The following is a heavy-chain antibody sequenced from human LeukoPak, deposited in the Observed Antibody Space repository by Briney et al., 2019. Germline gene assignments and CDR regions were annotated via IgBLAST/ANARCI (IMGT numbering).Heavy chain of an antibody. Sequence: PGGSLRLSCEASGFTVSSYWMNWVRQAPGKGLEWVASINHNGNVNYYVDSVKGRFTISRDNAKNSLYLQMSNLRAEDTAVYFCARGGGLDVWGQGATVTVSS. V-gene: IGHV3-7*03. CDR1: GFTVSSYW. CDR2: INHNGNVN. J-gene: IGHJ6*02. D-gene: IGHD3-16*01. CDR3: ARGGGLDV.